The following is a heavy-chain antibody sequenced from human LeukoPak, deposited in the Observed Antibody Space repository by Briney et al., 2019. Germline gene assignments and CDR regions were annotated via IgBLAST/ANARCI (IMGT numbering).Heavy chain of an antibody. D-gene: IGHD3-22*01. CDR1: GYIFTYYY. CDR3: ARGPDTSGYYPFDY. Sequence: EASVKVSCKASGYIFTYYYIHWVRQAPGQGLEWMGWINPNSGYTAYAQNFQDRVTMTVDTSISTAFMGLTRLRSDDAAVYFCARGPDTSGYYPFDYWGQGTLITLSS. J-gene: IGHJ4*02. CDR2: INPNSGYT. V-gene: IGHV1-2*02.